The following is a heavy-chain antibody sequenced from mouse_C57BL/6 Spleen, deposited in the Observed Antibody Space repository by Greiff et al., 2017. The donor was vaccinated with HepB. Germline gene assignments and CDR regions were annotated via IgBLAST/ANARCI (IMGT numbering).Heavy chain of an antibody. J-gene: IGHJ1*03. CDR1: GYSITSGYY. V-gene: IGHV3-6*01. D-gene: IGHD2-1*01. CDR2: ISYDGSN. Sequence: EVKLQESGPGLVKPSQSLSLTCSVTGYSITSGYYWNWIRQFPGNKLEWMGYISYDGSNNYNPSLKNRISITRDTSKNQFFLKLNSVTTEDTATYYCARENYGNYGGYFDVWGTGTTVTVSS. CDR3: ARENYGNYGGYFDV.